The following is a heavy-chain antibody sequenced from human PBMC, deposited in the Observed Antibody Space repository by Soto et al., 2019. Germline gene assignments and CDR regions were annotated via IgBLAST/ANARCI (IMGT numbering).Heavy chain of an antibody. V-gene: IGHV4-59*01. Sequence: SETLSLTYPFSGCSISSYYLSWIRQPPGKGLEWIGYIYYSGSTNYNPSLKSRVTISVDTSKNQFSLKLSSVTAADTAVYYCARGGTYYDILTGYYPTFNWFDPWGQGTLVNVSS. CDR3: ARGGTYYDILTGYYPTFNWFDP. CDR1: GCSISSYY. D-gene: IGHD3-9*01. J-gene: IGHJ5*02. CDR2: IYYSGST.